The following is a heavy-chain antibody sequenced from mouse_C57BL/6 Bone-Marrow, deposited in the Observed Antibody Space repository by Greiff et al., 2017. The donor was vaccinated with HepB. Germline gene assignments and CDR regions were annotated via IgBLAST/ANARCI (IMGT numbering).Heavy chain of an antibody. CDR2: INYDGSST. CDR3: ARVGDYLYYFDY. Sequence: DVKLVESEGGLVQPGSSMKLSCTASGFTFSDYYMAWVRQVPEKGLEWVANINYDGSSTYYLDSLKSRFIISRDNAKNILYLQMSSLKSEDTATYYCARVGDYLYYFDYWGQGTTLTVSS. CDR1: GFTFSDYY. J-gene: IGHJ2*01. D-gene: IGHD2-4*01. V-gene: IGHV5-16*01.